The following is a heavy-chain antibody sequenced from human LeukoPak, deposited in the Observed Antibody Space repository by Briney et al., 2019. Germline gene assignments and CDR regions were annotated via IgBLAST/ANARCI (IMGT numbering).Heavy chain of an antibody. Sequence: PGGSLRLSCAASGFAFRDLWMSGVRQAPGKGLEWVANIRHDGNAKNYVPSVRGRFTISKDNAKNSLYLQMNSLTVEDTAVYYCATSHDSAGNDWGQGTLVTVSS. CDR3: ATSHDSAGND. V-gene: IGHV3-7*01. CDR1: GFAFRDLW. D-gene: IGHD2-15*01. J-gene: IGHJ4*02. CDR2: IRHDGNAK.